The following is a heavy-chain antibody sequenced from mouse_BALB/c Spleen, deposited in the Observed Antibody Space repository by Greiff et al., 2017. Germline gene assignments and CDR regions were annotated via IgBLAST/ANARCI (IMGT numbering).Heavy chain of an antibody. D-gene: IGHD2-1*01. CDR1: GFSLSRYS. V-gene: IGHV2-6-4*01. CDR3: ASYGTSWFAY. CDR2: IWGGGST. J-gene: IGHJ3*01. Sequence: KLVESGPGLVAPSQSLSITCTVSGFSLSRYSVHWVRQPPGKGLEWLGMIWGGGSTDYNSALKSRLSISKDNSKSQVFLKMNSLQTDDTAMYYCASYGTSWFAYWGQGTLVTVSA.